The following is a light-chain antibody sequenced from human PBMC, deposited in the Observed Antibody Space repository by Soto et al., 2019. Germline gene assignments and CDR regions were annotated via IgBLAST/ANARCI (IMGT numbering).Light chain of an antibody. CDR2: GAS. Sequence: EIVMTQSPATLSVSPGERVTLSCRARQSVGSNLAWYQQKPGQAPRLLXYGASTRATGIPARFSGSGSETELTLTISSLQAEDSAVYFCQQYNNWPTWTFGQGTKVDIK. CDR1: QSVGSN. CDR3: QQYNNWPTWT. V-gene: IGKV3-15*01. J-gene: IGKJ1*01.